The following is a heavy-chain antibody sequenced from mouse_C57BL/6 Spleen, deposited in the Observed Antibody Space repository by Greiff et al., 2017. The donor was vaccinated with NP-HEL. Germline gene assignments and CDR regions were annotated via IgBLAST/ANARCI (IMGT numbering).Heavy chain of an antibody. CDR3: ARHMITTRYFDY. Sequence: EVQLVESGGDLVKPGGSLKLSCAASGFTFSSYGMSWVRQTPDKRLEWVATISSGGSYTYYPDSVKGRFTISRDNAKNTLYLQMSSLKSEDTAMYYCARHMITTRYFDYWGQGTTLTVSS. D-gene: IGHD2-4*01. V-gene: IGHV5-6*01. CDR2: ISSGGSYT. J-gene: IGHJ2*01. CDR1: GFTFSSYG.